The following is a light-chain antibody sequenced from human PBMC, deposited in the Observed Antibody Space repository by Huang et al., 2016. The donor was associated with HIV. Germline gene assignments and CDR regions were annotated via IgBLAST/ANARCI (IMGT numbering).Light chain of an antibody. CDR3: QQYGTSPRT. V-gene: IGKV3-20*01. CDR2: NAF. CDR1: QTVSSSN. Sequence: EIVLTPSPGTLSLSPGERATLSCRASQTVSSSNLAWFQQKAGQAPRLLIYNAFRRATGIPERFSGSGSGTDFTLTISRLEPEDFAVYYCQQYGTSPRTFGQGTKLDIK. J-gene: IGKJ1*01.